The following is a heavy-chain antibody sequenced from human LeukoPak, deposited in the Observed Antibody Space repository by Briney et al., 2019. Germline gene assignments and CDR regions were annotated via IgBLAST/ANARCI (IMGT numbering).Heavy chain of an antibody. Sequence: HPGRSLRLSCAASGFTFSSYAMHWVRQAPGKGLEWVAVISYDGSNKYYADSVKGRFTISRDNSKNTLYLQMNSLRVEDTAVYYCARDIGECREFSYYYYSMDVWGQGTTVTVSS. CDR2: ISYDGSNK. D-gene: IGHD3-10*01. CDR1: GFTFSSYA. V-gene: IGHV3-30-3*01. J-gene: IGHJ6*02. CDR3: ARDIGECREFSYYYYSMDV.